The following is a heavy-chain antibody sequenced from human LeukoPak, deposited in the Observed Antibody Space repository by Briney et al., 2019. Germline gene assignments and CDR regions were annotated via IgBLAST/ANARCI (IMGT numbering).Heavy chain of an antibody. CDR2: IWFDGSNK. J-gene: IGHJ5*02. CDR1: GFTFSSYA. Sequence: PGGSLRLSCAASGFTFSSYAMHWVRQAPGKGLEWVAVIWFDGSNKHYADSVKGRFTISRDNSKNTLYLQMDSLRVEDTAVYYCARRGGERNWFDPWGQGTLVTVSS. CDR3: ARRGGERNWFDP. D-gene: IGHD3-16*01. V-gene: IGHV3-33*01.